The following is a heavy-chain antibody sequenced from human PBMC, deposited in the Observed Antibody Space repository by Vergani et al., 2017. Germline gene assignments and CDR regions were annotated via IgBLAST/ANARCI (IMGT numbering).Heavy chain of an antibody. Sequence: QVQLQESGPGLVKPSQTLSLTCTVSGGSISSGDYYWSWIRQPPGKGPAWIGYIYYSGSTYYNPSLKSRVTISVYTSKNQFSLRLSSVTAADTAVYYCARAIKGSSGPHYFDYWGQGTLVTVSS. J-gene: IGHJ4*02. CDR3: ARAIKGSSGPHYFDY. CDR2: IYYSGST. D-gene: IGHD6-19*01. CDR1: GGSISSGDYY. V-gene: IGHV4-30-4*08.